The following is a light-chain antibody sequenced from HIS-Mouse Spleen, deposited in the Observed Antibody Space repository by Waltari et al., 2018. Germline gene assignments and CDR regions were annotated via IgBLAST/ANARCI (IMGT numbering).Light chain of an antibody. CDR2: KDS. V-gene: IGLV3-25*03. Sequence: SYELTQPPSVSVSPGQTARITCSGAALPQQYASWSQQNPGQAPVLVIYKDSERPSGIPERFSGSSSGTTVTLTISGVQAEDEADYYCQSADSSGTYHVVFGGGTKLTVL. J-gene: IGLJ2*01. CDR3: QSADSSGTYHVV. CDR1: ALPQQY.